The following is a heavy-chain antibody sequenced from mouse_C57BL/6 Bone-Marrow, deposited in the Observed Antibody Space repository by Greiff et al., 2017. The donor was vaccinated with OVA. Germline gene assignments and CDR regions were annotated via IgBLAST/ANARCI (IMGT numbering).Heavy chain of an antibody. CDR1: GYTFTSYT. J-gene: IGHJ2*01. D-gene: IGHD6-1*01. CDR2: INPSSGYT. V-gene: IGHV1-4*01. Sequence: QVQLKQSGAELARPGASVKMSCKASGYTFTSYTMHWVKQRPGQGLEWIGYINPSSGYTKYNQKFKDKATLTADKSSSPAYMQLSSLTSEDSAVYYCARSAPSGSFDYWGQGTTLTVSS. CDR3: ARSAPSGSFDY.